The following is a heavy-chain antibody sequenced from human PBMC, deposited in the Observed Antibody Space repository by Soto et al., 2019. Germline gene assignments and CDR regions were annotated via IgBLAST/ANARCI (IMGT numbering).Heavy chain of an antibody. CDR1: GGSISSYY. Sequence: PSETLSLTCTVSGGSISSYYWSWIRQPPGKGLEWIGYIYYSGSTNYNPSLKSRVTISVDTSKNQFSLKLSSVTAADTAVYYCASRSGALRYFDWLPDAFDIWGQGTMVTVSS. V-gene: IGHV4-59*01. J-gene: IGHJ3*02. CDR2: IYYSGST. D-gene: IGHD3-9*01. CDR3: ASRSGALRYFDWLPDAFDI.